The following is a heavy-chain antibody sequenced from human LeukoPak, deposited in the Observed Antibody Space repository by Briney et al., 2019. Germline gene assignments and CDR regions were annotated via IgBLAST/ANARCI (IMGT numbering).Heavy chain of an antibody. V-gene: IGHV3-20*01. J-gene: IGHJ6*02. CDR1: GFTFDDYG. D-gene: IGHD5-18*01. CDR2: INWNGGST. CDR3: ARDSASGYSYGTPNYGMDV. Sequence: GGSLRLSCAASGFTFDDYGMSWVRQAPGKGREWVSGINWNGGSTGYADSVKGRFTISRDNAKNSLYLQMNSLRAEDTALYHCARDSASGYSYGTPNYGMDVWGQGTTVTVSS.